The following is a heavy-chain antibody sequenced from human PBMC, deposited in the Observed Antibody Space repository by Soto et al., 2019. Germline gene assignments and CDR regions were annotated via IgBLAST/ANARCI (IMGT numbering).Heavy chain of an antibody. J-gene: IGHJ6*02. CDR3: AREASYRAARPHYYGMYV. CDR1: GYTFTSYG. V-gene: IGHV1-18*01. CDR2: ISAYNGNT. D-gene: IGHD6-6*01. Sequence: ASVKVSCKASGYTFTSYGISWVRQAPGQGLEWMGWISAYNGNTNYAQKLQGRVTMTTDTSTSTAYMELRSLRSDDTAVYYCAREASYRAARPHYYGMYVWGQGTTVTVS.